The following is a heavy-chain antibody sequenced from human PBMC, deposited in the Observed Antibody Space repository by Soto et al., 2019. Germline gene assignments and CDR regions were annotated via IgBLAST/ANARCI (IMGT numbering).Heavy chain of an antibody. CDR2: INPYNSNK. V-gene: IGHV1-18*04. D-gene: IGHD3-16*01. Sequence: ASVKVSCKTSGYTFTNHGINWGRQAPGQGLEWMGWINPYNSNKNYAQKLQGRVTMTTDTSTSTAYMDLRSLTPDAAAVYYCARDRVAGIWGDAFDIWGKGTMVTVS. CDR3: ARDRVAGIWGDAFDI. CDR1: GYTFTNHG. J-gene: IGHJ3*02.